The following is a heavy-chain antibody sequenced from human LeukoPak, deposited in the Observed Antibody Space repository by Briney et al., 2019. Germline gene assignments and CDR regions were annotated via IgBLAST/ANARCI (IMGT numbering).Heavy chain of an antibody. D-gene: IGHD3-9*01. CDR2: ISSSSSYI. CDR3: AKGDYDILTGYLSYFDY. Sequence: GGSLRLSCAASGFTFSSYSMNWVRQAPGKGLEWVSSISSSSSYIYYADSVKGRFTISRDNAKNSLYLQMNSLRAEDTAVYYCAKGDYDILTGYLSYFDYWGQGTLVTVSS. J-gene: IGHJ4*02. V-gene: IGHV3-21*01. CDR1: GFTFSSYS.